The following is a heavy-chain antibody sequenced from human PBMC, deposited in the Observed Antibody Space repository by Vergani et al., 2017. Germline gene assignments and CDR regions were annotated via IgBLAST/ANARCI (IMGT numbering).Heavy chain of an antibody. D-gene: IGHD1-7*01. V-gene: IGHV2-5*04. CDR2: IYWNDDQ. Sequence: QITLKESGPTLVKPTQTLTLTCTFSGFSLNTRGVSVAWIRQPPGKALDWLALIYWNDDQHYSPSLNNRVTITKDTAQNQVVLTMTNMDYVDTGTYYCVYRKTECGTTGCFYPFYYYYYMDVLGKGTPGNGSS. J-gene: IGHJ6*03. CDR3: VYRKTECGTTGCFYPFYYYYYMDV. CDR1: GFSLNTRGVS.